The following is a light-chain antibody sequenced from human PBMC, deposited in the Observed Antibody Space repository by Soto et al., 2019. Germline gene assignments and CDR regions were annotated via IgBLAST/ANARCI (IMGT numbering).Light chain of an antibody. CDR3: QQRSNWPPIT. CDR2: DAS. Sequence: EIVLTQSPGTLSLSPWQRATLSCRASQSVSSSYVAWYQLKPGQAPRLLIYDASNRATGIPARFSGSGSGTDFTLTISSLEPEDFAVYYCQQRSNWPPITFGQGTRLEIK. J-gene: IGKJ5*01. V-gene: IGKV3D-20*02. CDR1: QSVSSS.